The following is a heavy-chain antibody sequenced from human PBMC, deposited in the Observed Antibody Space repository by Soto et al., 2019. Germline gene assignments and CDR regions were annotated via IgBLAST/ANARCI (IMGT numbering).Heavy chain of an antibody. CDR2: ISSSSSTI. CDR1: GFTFSSYN. Sequence: EVQLVESGGGLVQPGGSLRLSCAASGFTFSSYNMNWVRQAPGKGLEWVSYISSSSSTIYYADSVKGRFTISRDNAKNSLSLQMNRLRDEDTAVYYCAREGGLLNWFDPWGQGTLVTVSS. CDR3: AREGGLLNWFDP. D-gene: IGHD1-26*01. V-gene: IGHV3-48*02. J-gene: IGHJ5*02.